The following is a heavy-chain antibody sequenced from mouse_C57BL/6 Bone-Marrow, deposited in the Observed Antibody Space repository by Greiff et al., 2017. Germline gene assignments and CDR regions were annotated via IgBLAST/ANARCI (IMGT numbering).Heavy chain of an antibody. CDR3: ARATMISYYFDY. D-gene: IGHD2-4*01. CDR1: GYTFTSYW. Sequence: QVQLQQPGAELVKPGASVKLSCKASGYTFTSYWMHWVKQRPGQGLEWIGMIHPKCGSTNYNEKFKSKATLTVDKSSSTSYMQLSSLTAEDSAVYYCARATMISYYFDYWGQGTTLTVTS. CDR2: IHPKCGST. V-gene: IGHV1-64*01. J-gene: IGHJ2*01.